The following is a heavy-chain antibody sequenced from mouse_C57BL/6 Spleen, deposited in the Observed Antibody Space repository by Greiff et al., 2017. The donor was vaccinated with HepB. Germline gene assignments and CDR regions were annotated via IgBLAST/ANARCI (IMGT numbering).Heavy chain of an antibody. CDR3: ARSYYGSNYFDY. D-gene: IGHD1-1*01. CDR1: GFTFSSYA. V-gene: IGHV5-4*01. CDR2: ISDGGSYT. Sequence: EVQVVESGGGLVKPGGSLKLSCAASGFTFSSYAMSWVRQTPEKRLEWVATISDGGSYTYYPDNVKGRFTISRDNAKNNLYLQMSHLKSEDTAMYYCARSYYGSNYFDYWGQGTTLTVSS. J-gene: IGHJ2*01.